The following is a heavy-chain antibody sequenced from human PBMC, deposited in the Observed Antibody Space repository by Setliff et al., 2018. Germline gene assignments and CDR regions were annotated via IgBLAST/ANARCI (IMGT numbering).Heavy chain of an antibody. J-gene: IGHJ6*03. Sequence: SETLSLTCAVSGASIRNNYYWGWIRQSPGTGLEWIGSIFYNGMAYYNPSLKSRVTMSVDTSKNQFSLKLSSVTAADTAVYYCARSTVTTDYYYYYMDVWGKGTTVTVSS. CDR2: IFYNGMA. CDR1: GASIRNNYY. V-gene: IGHV4-39*07. CDR3: ARSTVTTDYYYYYMDV. D-gene: IGHD4-17*01.